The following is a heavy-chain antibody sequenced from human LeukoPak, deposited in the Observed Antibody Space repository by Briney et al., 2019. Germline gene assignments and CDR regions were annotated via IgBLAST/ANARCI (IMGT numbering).Heavy chain of an antibody. CDR1: GFTFSSYW. Sequence: GGSLRLSCAASGFTFSSYWMSWVRQAPGKGLEWVANIKQDGSEKYYVDSVKGRFTISRDNAKNSLYLQMNSLRAEDTAVYYCARSPAYSSSWYYYYYYMDVWGKGTTVTVSS. J-gene: IGHJ6*03. CDR3: ARSPAYSSSWYYYYYYMDV. V-gene: IGHV3-7*01. CDR2: IKQDGSEK. D-gene: IGHD6-13*01.